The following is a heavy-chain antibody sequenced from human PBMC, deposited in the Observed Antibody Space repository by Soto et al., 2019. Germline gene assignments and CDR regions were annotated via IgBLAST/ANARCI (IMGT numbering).Heavy chain of an antibody. J-gene: IGHJ6*02. Sequence: SETLSLTCAVSGGSISSSNWWSWVRQPPGKGLEWIGEIYHSGSTNYNPSLKSRVTISVDKSKNQFSLKLSSVTAADTAVYYCARNDYGDYYGMDVWGQGTTVTVSS. V-gene: IGHV4-4*02. CDR3: ARNDYGDYYGMDV. D-gene: IGHD4-17*01. CDR2: IYHSGST. CDR1: GGSISSSNW.